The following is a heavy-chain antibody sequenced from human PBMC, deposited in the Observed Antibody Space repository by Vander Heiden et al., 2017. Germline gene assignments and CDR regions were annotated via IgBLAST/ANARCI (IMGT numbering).Heavy chain of an antibody. CDR3: ARPRACSSTACRDGMDV. V-gene: IGHV4-34*01. CDR2: INHSGST. D-gene: IGHD2-2*01. J-gene: IGHJ6*02. Sequence: SWTRQSPGKGLEWIGEINHSGSTNYNPSLKSRVTISVDTSKKQFSLKLSSVTAADTAVYYCARPRACSSTACRDGMDVWGQGTTVTVSS.